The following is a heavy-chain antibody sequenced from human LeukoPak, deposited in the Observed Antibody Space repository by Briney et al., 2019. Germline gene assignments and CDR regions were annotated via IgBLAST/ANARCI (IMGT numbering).Heavy chain of an antibody. D-gene: IGHD3-22*01. CDR2: ISSTGDIM. V-gene: IGHV3-11*04. Sequence: GGSLRLSCTVSEFTFTDYYMSWVRQAPGKGLEWISYISSTGDIMFIADSVKGRFTISRDNAKKLLYLQMNSLRAEDTAVYYCARAQVRSRDAFDIWGQGTMVTVSS. J-gene: IGHJ3*02. CDR1: EFTFTDYY. CDR3: ARAQVRSRDAFDI.